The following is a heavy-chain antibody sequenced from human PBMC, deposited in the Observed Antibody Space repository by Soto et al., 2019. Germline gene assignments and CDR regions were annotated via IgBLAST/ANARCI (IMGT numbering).Heavy chain of an antibody. CDR1: GFTFTNAW. J-gene: IGHJ1*01. V-gene: IGHV3-15*01. CDR2: IKSKTDGGTT. D-gene: IGHD4-17*01. CDR3: TTARGTYGAEYFQH. Sequence: GGSLRLSCAASGFTFTNAWMSWVRQSPGKGLEWVGRIKSKTDGGTTDYAAPVKGRFTISRDDSKNTLYLQMNSLKNEDTAVYYCTTARGTYGAEYFQHWGQVTLVTSPQ.